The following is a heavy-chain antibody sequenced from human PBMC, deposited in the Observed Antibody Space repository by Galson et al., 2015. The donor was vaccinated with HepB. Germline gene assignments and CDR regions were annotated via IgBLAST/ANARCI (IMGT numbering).Heavy chain of an antibody. Sequence: SVTVSCKASGGTFSSYAISWVRQAPGQGLEWMGGIIPIFGTANYAQKFQGRVTITADESTSTAYMELSSLGSEDTAVYYCAPDPRGYYDSSDPEGDYFDYWGQGTLVTVSS. CDR1: GGTFSSYA. CDR2: IIPIFGTA. V-gene: IGHV1-69*13. CDR3: APDPRGYYDSSDPEGDYFDY. J-gene: IGHJ4*02. D-gene: IGHD3-22*01.